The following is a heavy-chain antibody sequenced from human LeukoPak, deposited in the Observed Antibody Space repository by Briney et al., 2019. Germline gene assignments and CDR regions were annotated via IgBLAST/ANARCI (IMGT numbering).Heavy chain of an antibody. CDR3: ASRAAFCGDDCFRFDY. Sequence: SETLSLTCTVSGGSISSYYWSWIRQPPGKGLEWIGYIHYSGSTRYNPSLENRVTISVDTSKNQFSLNLTSVTAADTAVYYCASRAAFCGDDCFRFDYWGQGTLVTVSS. CDR2: IHYSGST. J-gene: IGHJ4*02. D-gene: IGHD2-21*02. V-gene: IGHV4-59*01. CDR1: GGSISSYY.